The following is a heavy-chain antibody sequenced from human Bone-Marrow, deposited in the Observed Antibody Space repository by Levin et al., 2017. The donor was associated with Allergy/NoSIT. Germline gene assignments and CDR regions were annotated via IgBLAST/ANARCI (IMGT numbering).Heavy chain of an antibody. J-gene: IGHJ5*01. CDR3: ARGPGLAVGKGYFGS. CDR1: GFTFSNFA. Sequence: GESLKISCAASGFTFSNFAMHWVRQAPGKGLEWVAAIPHDGANTYYTDSVRGRFTISRDNSKNTLFVEMNSLRVEDTAVYYCARGPGLAVGKGYFGSWGQGTLVTVS. CDR2: IPHDGANT. D-gene: IGHD6-19*01. V-gene: IGHV3-30-3*01.